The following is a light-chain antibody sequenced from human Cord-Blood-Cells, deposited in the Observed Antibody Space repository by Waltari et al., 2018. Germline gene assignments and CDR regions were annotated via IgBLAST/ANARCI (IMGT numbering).Light chain of an antibody. CDR1: QSVSSSY. V-gene: IGKV3-20*01. CDR3: QQYGSSNPYS. CDR2: GES. Sequence: EIVLTQSPGTLSLSPGERATLSCRASQSVSSSYLAWYQQKPGQAPRLLIYGESSRATGIPDRFSGSGSGTDFTLTISRLEPEDFAVYYCQQYGSSNPYSFGQGTKLEIK. J-gene: IGKJ2*03.